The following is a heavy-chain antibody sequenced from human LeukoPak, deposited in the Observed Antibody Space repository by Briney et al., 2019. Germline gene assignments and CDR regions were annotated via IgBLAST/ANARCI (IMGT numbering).Heavy chain of an antibody. CDR2: ICGSGGST. CDR3: VKDDVYYYDSSGYYPTV. CDR1: GFTFSNYA. V-gene: IGHV3-23*01. Sequence: GGCLRLTCAASGFTFSNYAMSGVRQAPGKGVEWVSGICGSGGSTYYADSVKGRFTISRDNSKNTLYLQMSSLRAEDTAVYYCVKDDVYYYDSSGYYPTVWGQGTTVTVSS. J-gene: IGHJ6*02. D-gene: IGHD3-22*01.